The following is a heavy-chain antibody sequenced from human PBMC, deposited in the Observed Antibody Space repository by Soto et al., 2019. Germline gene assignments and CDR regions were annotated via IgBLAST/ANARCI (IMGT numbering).Heavy chain of an antibody. CDR3: AKDLVGYCSGGSCYNRAYYYGMDV. D-gene: IGHD2-15*01. CDR2: ISGGGNST. V-gene: IGHV3-23*01. Sequence: PGGSLRLSCAVSGFTFSNYAMTWVRQAPGKGLEWVSGISGGGNSTYYADSVKGRFTISRDNSKNALYLQMNSLRAEDTAVYYCAKDLVGYCSGGSCYNRAYYYGMDVWGQGTTVTVSS. J-gene: IGHJ6*02. CDR1: GFTFSNYA.